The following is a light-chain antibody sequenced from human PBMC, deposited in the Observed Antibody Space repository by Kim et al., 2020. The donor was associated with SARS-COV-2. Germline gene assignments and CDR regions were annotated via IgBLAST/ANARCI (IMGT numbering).Light chain of an antibody. J-gene: IGLJ1*01. V-gene: IGLV6-57*04. CDR3: QSYDSSNLYV. Sequence: LTQPHSVSESPGKTVTISCTRSSGSIASNYVQWYQQRPGSVPTTVIYEDNQRPSGVPDRFSGSIDSSSNSASLTISGLKNEDEADYYCQSYDSSNLYVFGTGTKVTVL. CDR1: SGSIASNY. CDR2: EDN.